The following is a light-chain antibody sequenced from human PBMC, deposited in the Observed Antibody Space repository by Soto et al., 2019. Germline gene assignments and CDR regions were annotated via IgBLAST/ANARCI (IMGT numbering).Light chain of an antibody. CDR2: DAA. CDR3: QHRSSWPRS. CDR1: QSVGTS. J-gene: IGKJ1*01. V-gene: IGKV3-11*01. Sequence: DIVLTQSPATLSLSPGERATLSCRASQSVGTSLAWYKQQPGQAPRLLIHDAAYRASGIPERFSGSGSGTAFSLSISSLEPDDFAVYYCQHRSSWPRSFGRGTRWIS.